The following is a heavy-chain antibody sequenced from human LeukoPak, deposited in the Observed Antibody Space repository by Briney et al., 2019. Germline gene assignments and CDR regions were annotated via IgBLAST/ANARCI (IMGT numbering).Heavy chain of an antibody. J-gene: IGHJ5*02. V-gene: IGHV3-7*01. CDR3: ARGGNGYDFSYGNWFDP. CDR1: GFAFGTYW. CDR2: IKQDGSEK. Sequence: GGSLRLSCAASGFAFGTYWMSWVRQAPGKGPEWVAKIKQDGSEKYYVDSVKGRFTISRDNAKNALYLQMNTLRVEDTALYYCARGGNGYDFSYGNWFDPWGQGTLVTVSS. D-gene: IGHD5-12*01.